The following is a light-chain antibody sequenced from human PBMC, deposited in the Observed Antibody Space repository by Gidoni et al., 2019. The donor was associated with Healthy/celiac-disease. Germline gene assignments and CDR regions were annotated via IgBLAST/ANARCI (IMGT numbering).Light chain of an antibody. J-gene: IGLJ3*02. CDR2: DNN. Sequence: QSVLTQPPSVSAAPGQRVTISCTGSSSNIGTGYAVHWYQQLPGTAPKLLIYDNNNRPSGVPDRFSGSKSGTSASLAITGLQAEDEADYYCQSYDSSLRGWVFGGGTKLTVL. V-gene: IGLV1-40*01. CDR3: QSYDSSLRGWV. CDR1: SSNIGTGYA.